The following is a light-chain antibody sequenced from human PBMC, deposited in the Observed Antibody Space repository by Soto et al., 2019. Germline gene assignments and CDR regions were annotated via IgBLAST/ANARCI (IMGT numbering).Light chain of an antibody. V-gene: IGLV1-44*01. CDR1: SSNIGDNT. CDR2: SNN. Sequence: QSVLTQPPSASGTPGPRVTISCSGGSSNIGDNTVNWYQQLPGTASKLLIYSNNQRPSGVPDLFSGSKSGTSDSLANSGLQSEDEADYDCGAWDDSLFGVFGGGTKLTVL. CDR3: GAWDDSLFGV. J-gene: IGLJ3*02.